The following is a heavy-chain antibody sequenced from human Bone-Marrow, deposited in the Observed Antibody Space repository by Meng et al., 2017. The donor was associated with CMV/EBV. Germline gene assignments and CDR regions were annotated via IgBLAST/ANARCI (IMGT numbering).Heavy chain of an antibody. V-gene: IGHV4-34*01. CDR3: ARDWVDYYDSSGYYYHYYYGMAV. CDR2: INHSGST. CDR1: GGSFSGYY. D-gene: IGHD3-22*01. J-gene: IGHJ6*02. Sequence: SETLSLTCAVYGGSFSGYYWSWIRQPPGKGLEWIGEINHSGSTNYNPSLKSRVTISVDTSKNQFSLKLSSVTAADTAVYYCARDWVDYYDSSGYYYHYYYGMAVWGQGTTVTVAS.